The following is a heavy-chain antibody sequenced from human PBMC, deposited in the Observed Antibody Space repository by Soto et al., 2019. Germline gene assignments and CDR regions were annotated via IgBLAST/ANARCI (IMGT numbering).Heavy chain of an antibody. CDR3: ASGTSEDTFDI. D-gene: IGHD6-13*01. CDR2: ISSSSGTI. V-gene: IGHV3-48*01. Sequence: EVQLVESGGGLVQPGGSLRLSCAASGFTFSSYSMKWVRLAPGKGLEWGSYISSSSGTIYYGDSVKGRFTISRDNPKNSLYLQMNSLGAEATAVYYCASGTSEDTFDIWGQGTMVTVSS. CDR1: GFTFSSYS. J-gene: IGHJ3*02.